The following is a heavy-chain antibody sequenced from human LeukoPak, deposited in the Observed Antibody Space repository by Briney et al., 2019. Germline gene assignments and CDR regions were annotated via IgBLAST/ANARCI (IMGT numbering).Heavy chain of an antibody. Sequence: GGSLRLSCAASGFTFSNSAMHWVRQAPGKGLEWVAVISYDGSNKYYADSVKGRFTISRDNSKNTLYLQMNSLRLEDTAVYYCAKHPGGFTGIVNYYYMDVWGEGTTVTVSS. J-gene: IGHJ6*03. CDR1: GFTFSNSA. CDR3: AKHPGGFTGIVNYYYMDV. V-gene: IGHV3-30*04. CDR2: ISYDGSNK. D-gene: IGHD3-16*02.